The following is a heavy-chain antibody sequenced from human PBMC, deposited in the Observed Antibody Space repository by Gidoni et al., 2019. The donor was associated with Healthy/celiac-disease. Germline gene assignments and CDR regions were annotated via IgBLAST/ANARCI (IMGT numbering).Heavy chain of an antibody. CDR3: AKDTGYYYDSSGYYPQSQYFDL. CDR1: GFTFDDYA. Sequence: EVQLVESGGGLVQPGRSLRLSCAASGFTFDDYAMHWVRQAPGKGLEWVSGISWNSGSIGYADSVKGRFTISRDNAKNSLYLQMNSLRAEDTALYYCAKDTGYYYDSSGYYPQSQYFDLWGRGTLVTVSS. D-gene: IGHD3-22*01. V-gene: IGHV3-9*01. CDR2: ISWNSGSI. J-gene: IGHJ2*01.